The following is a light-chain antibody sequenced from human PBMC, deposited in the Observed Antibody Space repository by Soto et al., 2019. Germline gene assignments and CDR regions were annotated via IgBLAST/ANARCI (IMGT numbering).Light chain of an antibody. CDR2: WAS. J-gene: IGKJ2*01. CDR3: QQYDSTPYT. V-gene: IGKV4-1*01. CDR1: QSVLYSSNNKNY. Sequence: DIVMTQSPDSLAVSLGERATINCKSSQSVLYSSNNKNYLAWYQQKPGQPPKLLIYWASTRESGVPDRFSGSGSGTDFTLTISSLQAEDVPVYYCQQYDSTPYTFGQGTKLEIK.